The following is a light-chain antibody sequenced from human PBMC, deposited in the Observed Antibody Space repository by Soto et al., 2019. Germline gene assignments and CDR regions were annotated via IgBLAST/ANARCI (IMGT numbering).Light chain of an antibody. CDR2: EVS. J-gene: IGLJ2*01. Sequence: QSVLTQPASLSGSPGQSITISCTGTSSDVGYYNYVSWYQQHPGKAPKVIIYEVSNRPSGVSYRFSGSKSGSTASLTISGLQAEDEADYYCSSYISVSSPVVFGGGTKLTVL. V-gene: IGLV2-14*01. CDR3: SSYISVSSPVV. CDR1: SSDVGYYNY.